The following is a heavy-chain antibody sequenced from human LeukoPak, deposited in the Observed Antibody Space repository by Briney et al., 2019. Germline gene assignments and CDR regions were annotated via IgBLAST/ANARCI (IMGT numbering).Heavy chain of an antibody. CDR3: ARVAVAGCVRAVKWFDP. Sequence: PSETLSLTCAVSGGSISSSNWWSWVRQPPGKGLEWIREIYHSGSTNYNPSLKSRVTISVDKSKNQFSLKLSSVTAADTAVYYCARVAVAGCVRAVKWFDPWGQGTLVTVSS. CDR1: GGSISSSNW. V-gene: IGHV4-4*02. CDR2: IYHSGST. D-gene: IGHD6-19*01. J-gene: IGHJ5*02.